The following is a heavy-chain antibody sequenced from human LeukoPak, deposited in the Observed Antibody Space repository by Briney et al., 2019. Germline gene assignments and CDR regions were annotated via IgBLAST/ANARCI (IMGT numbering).Heavy chain of an antibody. D-gene: IGHD2-2*01. V-gene: IGHV3-23*01. CDR1: EFTFSSYG. Sequence: PGGSLRLSCAASEFTFSSYGMHWVRQAPGKGLEWVSTISGGGSSTYYADSVKGRFTISRDNSKNTLYLQMNSLRAEDTAVYYCAKEPSNIVVVPAAFDYWGQGTLVTVSS. CDR2: ISGGGSST. J-gene: IGHJ4*02. CDR3: AKEPSNIVVVPAAFDY.